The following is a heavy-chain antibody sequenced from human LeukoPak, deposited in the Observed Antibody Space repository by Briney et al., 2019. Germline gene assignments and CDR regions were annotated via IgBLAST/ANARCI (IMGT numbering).Heavy chain of an antibody. CDR3: ARMQSAYDAFDI. CDR1: GFSLSTSGMC. D-gene: IGHD3-3*01. CDR2: IYWDDDK. J-gene: IGHJ3*02. V-gene: IGHV2-70*01. Sequence: ESGPALVKPTQTLTLTCTFSGFSLSTSGMCVSWIRQPPGKALEWLALIYWDDDKYYSTSLKTRLTISKDTSKNQVVVTMTTMDPVDTATYYCARMQSAYDAFDIWGQGTMVTVSS.